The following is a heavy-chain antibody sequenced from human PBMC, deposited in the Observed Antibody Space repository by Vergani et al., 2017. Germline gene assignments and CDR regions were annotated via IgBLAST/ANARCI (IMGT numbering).Heavy chain of an antibody. CDR2: ISYDGTQK. CDR3: AKEGGGYCSGGTCYPEY. V-gene: IGHV3-30*18. D-gene: IGHD2-15*01. CDR1: GFTSSYYS. Sequence: QVHLVESGGGVVQPGRSLRLSCVVSGFTSSYYSMHWVRQAPGKGLEWVAVISYDGTQKYYADSVKGRFTISRDNSKNTLYLQMKSLRPEDTAVYYCAKEGGGYCSGGTCYPEYWGQGTLVIVSS. J-gene: IGHJ4*02.